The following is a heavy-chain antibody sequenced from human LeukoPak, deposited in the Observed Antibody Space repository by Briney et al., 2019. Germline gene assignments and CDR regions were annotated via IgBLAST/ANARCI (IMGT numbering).Heavy chain of an antibody. CDR1: GFTISTYG. CDR2: ISYDGRNK. Sequence: GGSLRLSCAASGFTISTYGMHWVRQAPGKGLEWVAVISYDGRNKYYADPVKGRFTISRDNSKNTLYLQMNSLRAEDTAVYYCAKDLYYYDSSDPFDYWGQGTLVTVSS. J-gene: IGHJ4*02. CDR3: AKDLYYYDSSDPFDY. D-gene: IGHD3-22*01. V-gene: IGHV3-30*18.